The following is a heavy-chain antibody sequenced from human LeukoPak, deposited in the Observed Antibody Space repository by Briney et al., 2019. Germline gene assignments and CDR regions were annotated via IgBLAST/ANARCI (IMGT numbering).Heavy chain of an antibody. D-gene: IGHD4-17*01. J-gene: IGHJ4*02. Sequence: SGTLSLTCAVSSGSISSSNWWSWVRQPPGKGLEWIGEIYHSGSTNYNPSLKNRVTISIDKSKNRFSLKMNSVTAADTAIYFCGAGDSYYFDYWGQGTLVTVSS. CDR2: IYHSGST. V-gene: IGHV4-4*02. CDR1: SGSISSSNW. CDR3: GAGDSYYFDY.